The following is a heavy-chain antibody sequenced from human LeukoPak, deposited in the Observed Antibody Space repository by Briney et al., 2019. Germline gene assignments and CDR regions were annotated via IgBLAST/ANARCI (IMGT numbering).Heavy chain of an antibody. V-gene: IGHV1-18*01. CDR1: GYTFTSYG. Sequence: ASVTVSCKASGYTFTSYGISWVRQAPGQGIEGMGWISAYNGNTNYAQKLQGRVTMTTDTSTSTAYMELRSLRSDDTAVYYCARALTSYYDSSGYCYWGQGTLVTVSS. J-gene: IGHJ4*02. CDR2: ISAYNGNT. CDR3: ARALTSYYDSSGYCY. D-gene: IGHD3-22*01.